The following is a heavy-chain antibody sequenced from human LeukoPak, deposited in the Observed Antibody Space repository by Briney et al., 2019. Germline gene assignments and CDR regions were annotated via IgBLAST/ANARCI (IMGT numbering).Heavy chain of an antibody. V-gene: IGHV3-53*01. CDR3: ARCRGDCPIDY. Sequence: GGSLRLSCAASGFTVSSIYMSWIRQAPGRGLEWVSLIYTGGTTYYADSVKGRFTISRDNSKNTVYLQMNSLRAGDTAVYYCARCRGDCPIDYWGQGTLVTVSS. CDR1: GFTVSSIY. D-gene: IGHD2-21*02. J-gene: IGHJ4*02. CDR2: IYTGGTT.